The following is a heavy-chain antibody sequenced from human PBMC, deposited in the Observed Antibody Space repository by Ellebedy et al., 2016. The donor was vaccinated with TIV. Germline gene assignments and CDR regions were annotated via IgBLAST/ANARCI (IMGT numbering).Heavy chain of an antibody. D-gene: IGHD3-16*01. CDR2: IYSGGST. CDR1: GFTFSNAW. V-gene: IGHV3-53*01. Sequence: GESLKISXAASGFTFSNAWMSWVRQAPGKGLEWVSVIYSGGSTYYADSVKGRFTISRDNSKNTLYLQMNSLRAEDTAVYYCARDLQGDYFDYWGQGTLVTVSS. J-gene: IGHJ4*02. CDR3: ARDLQGDYFDY.